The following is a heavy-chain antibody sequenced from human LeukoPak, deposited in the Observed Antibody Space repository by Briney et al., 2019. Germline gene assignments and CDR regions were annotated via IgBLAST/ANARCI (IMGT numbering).Heavy chain of an antibody. CDR1: GFTFSSYG. CDR2: ISYDGSNK. V-gene: IGHV3-30*03. J-gene: IGHJ3*02. D-gene: IGHD6-19*01. CDR3: ASESSGRLSDAFDI. Sequence: GGSLRLSCAASGFTFSSYGMHWVRQAPGKGLEWVAVISYDGSNKYYADSVKGRFTISRDNSKNTLYLQMNSLRAEDKAVYYCASESSGRLSDAFDIWGQGTMVTVSS.